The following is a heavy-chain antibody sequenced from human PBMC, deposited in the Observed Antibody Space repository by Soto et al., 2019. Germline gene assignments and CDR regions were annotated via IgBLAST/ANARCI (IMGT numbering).Heavy chain of an antibody. CDR1: GFTFSSYG. D-gene: IGHD5-18*01. CDR2: ISYDGSNN. CDR3: AKDIVKYTYGACDY. Sequence: PGGSLRLSCAASGFTFSSYGMYWVRQAPGKGLEWVAAISYDGSNNYHADSVKGRFTISRDNSKNTLYLQLNSLRTEDTAVYYCAKDIVKYTYGACDYWGQGVLVTV. J-gene: IGHJ4*02. V-gene: IGHV3-30*18.